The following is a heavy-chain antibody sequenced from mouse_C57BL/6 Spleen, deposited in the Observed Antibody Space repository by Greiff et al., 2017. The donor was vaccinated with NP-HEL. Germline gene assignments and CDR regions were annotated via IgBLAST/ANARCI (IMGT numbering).Heavy chain of an antibody. D-gene: IGHD2-3*01. CDR3: ARGGELCYDHPTCAMDY. Sequence: QVQLQQSGAELVKPGASVKMSCKASGYTFTSYWITWVKQRPGQGLEWIGDIYPGSGSTNYNEKFKSQFTLTVDNSSSTAYMQLSSLTSEDSAVYYCARGGELCYDHPTCAMDYWGQGTSVTVSS. J-gene: IGHJ4*01. CDR2: IYPGSGST. CDR1: GYTFTSYW. V-gene: IGHV1-55*01.